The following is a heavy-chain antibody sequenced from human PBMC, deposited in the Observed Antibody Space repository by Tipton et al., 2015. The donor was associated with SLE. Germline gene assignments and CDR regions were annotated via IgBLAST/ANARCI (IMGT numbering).Heavy chain of an antibody. V-gene: IGHV4-61*02. CDR3: ARTDWGYFDY. CDR1: GGSISSGSYY. J-gene: IGHJ4*02. D-gene: IGHD7-27*01. Sequence: TLSLTCTVSGGSISSGSYYWSWIRQPAGKGLEWIGRIYTSGSTNYNPSLKSRVTISVDTSKNQFSLRLDSVTAADTAVYYCARTDWGYFDYWGQGTLVTVSS. CDR2: IYTSGST.